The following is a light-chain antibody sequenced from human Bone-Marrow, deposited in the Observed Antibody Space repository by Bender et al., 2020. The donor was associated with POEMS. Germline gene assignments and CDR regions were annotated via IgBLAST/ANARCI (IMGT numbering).Light chain of an antibody. CDR1: GSNIGGYP. J-gene: IGLJ3*02. Sequence: QSVLTQPPSVSGTPGQRVTISCSGSGSNIGGYPVNWYQQLPGTAPRLLIYNNERPSGVPDRFSGSKSGTSASLAITGLQSDDEAIYFCVAWDASLNGWVFGGGTKLTVL. CDR2: NN. V-gene: IGLV1-44*01. CDR3: VAWDASLNGWV.